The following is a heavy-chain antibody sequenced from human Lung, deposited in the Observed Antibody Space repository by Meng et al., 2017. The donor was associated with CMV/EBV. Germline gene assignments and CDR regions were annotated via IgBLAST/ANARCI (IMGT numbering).Heavy chain of an antibody. CDR3: VKGWQQLGDS. V-gene: IGHV3-7*01. D-gene: IGHD4-23*01. J-gene: IGHJ4*02. CDR2: IKQDGSEE. CDR1: GFTFSGYW. Sequence: SCAASGFTFSGYWMTWVRQAPGKGLEWVANIKQDGSEEYYVDSVKGRFTISRDNAKNTLYLQMNSLRAEDTAVYYCVKGWQQLGDSWGQGTLVTVSS.